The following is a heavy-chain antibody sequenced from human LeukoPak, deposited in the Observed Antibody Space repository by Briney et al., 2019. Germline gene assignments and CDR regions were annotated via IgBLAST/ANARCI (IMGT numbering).Heavy chain of an antibody. V-gene: IGHV1-2*02. CDR3: ARGSSSIAAAGIYY. D-gene: IGHD6-13*01. CDR2: INPNSGGT. Sequence: ASVKVSCKASGYTFTGYYMHWVRQAPGQGLEWMGWINPNSGGTNYAQKFQGRVTMTRDTSISTAYMELSRLRSDDTAVYYCARGSSSIAAAGIYYWGQGTLVTVSS. CDR1: GYTFTGYY. J-gene: IGHJ4*02.